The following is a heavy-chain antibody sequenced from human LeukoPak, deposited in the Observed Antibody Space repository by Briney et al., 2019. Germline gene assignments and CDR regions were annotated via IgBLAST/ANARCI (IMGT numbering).Heavy chain of an antibody. J-gene: IGHJ4*02. Sequence: GGSLRLSCAASGFTFSGSAMHWVRQAPGKGLERVATISSSGGYIYYADSVKGRFTISRDTVQNSLFLQLNSLRVEDTAVYNCARLRDTVTSASDYWGQGTLVTVSS. D-gene: IGHD5-18*01. CDR1: GFTFSGSA. V-gene: IGHV3-21*01. CDR2: ISSSGGYI. CDR3: ARLRDTVTSASDY.